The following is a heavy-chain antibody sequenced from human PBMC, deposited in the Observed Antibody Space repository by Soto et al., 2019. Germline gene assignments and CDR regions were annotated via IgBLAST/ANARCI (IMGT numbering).Heavy chain of an antibody. CDR1: GFIFSNYV. D-gene: IGHD1-26*01. J-gene: IGHJ4*02. CDR2: ISDSGGTS. CDR3: AKRPRALLTFDY. V-gene: IGHV3-23*04. Sequence: EVQLVDSGGGLVQPGGCLRLSCAASGFIFSNYVMSWVRQAPGKGLEWVSSISDSGGTSYYADSVKGRFTISRDNSKNTLYLQMNSLRAEDTAIYYCAKRPRALLTFDYWGQGTLVTVSS.